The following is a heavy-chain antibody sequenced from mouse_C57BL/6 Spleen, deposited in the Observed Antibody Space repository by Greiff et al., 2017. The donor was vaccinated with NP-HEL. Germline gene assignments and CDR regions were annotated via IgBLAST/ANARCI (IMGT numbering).Heavy chain of an antibody. CDR2: IYPGGGYS. CDR1: GYTFTNYW. D-gene: IGHD1-1*01. V-gene: IGHV1-63*01. J-gene: IGHJ2*01. Sequence: VQLQQPAAELVRPGTSVKMSCKASGYTFTNYWIGWAKQRPGHGLEWIGDIYPGGGYSNYNEKFKGKATLTAAKSSSTAYMQFSSLTSEDSAIYYRSRTTDSEFDYWGQGTTRTVSS. CDR3: SRTTDSEFDY.